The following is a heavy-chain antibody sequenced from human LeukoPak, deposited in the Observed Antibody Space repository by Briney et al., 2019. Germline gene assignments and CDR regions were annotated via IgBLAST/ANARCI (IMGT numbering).Heavy chain of an antibody. Sequence: SETLSLTCTVSGGSISSGSYYWSWIRQPAGKGLEWIGRIYTSGSTNYNPSLKSRVTISVDTSKNQFSLKLSSVTAADTAVYYCASLVVVAATRYFDYWGQGTLVTVSS. V-gene: IGHV4-61*02. CDR3: ASLVVVAATRYFDY. CDR2: IYTSGST. J-gene: IGHJ4*02. CDR1: GGSISSGSYY. D-gene: IGHD2-15*01.